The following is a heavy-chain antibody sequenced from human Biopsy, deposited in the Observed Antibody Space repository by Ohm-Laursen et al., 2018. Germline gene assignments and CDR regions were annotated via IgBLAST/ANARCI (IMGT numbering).Heavy chain of an antibody. D-gene: IGHD3-10*01. V-gene: IGHV1-46*01. J-gene: IGHJ4*02. Sequence: GSSVKVSCKAFGYIFITYYVNWVRQAPGQGLEWMGKINPSGGSTSYAQKFQGRVTMTRDTSTTTVYMELSGLRSEDTAVYYCARDRIGGRGDPPDHWGQGTLVTVSS. CDR3: ARDRIGGRGDPPDH. CDR2: INPSGGST. CDR1: GYIFITYY.